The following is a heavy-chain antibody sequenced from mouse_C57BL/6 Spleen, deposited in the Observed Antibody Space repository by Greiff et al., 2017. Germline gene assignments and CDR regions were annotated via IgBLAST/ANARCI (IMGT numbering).Heavy chain of an antibody. CDR2: IYPGSGST. D-gene: IGHD2-5*01. V-gene: IGHV1-55*01. CDR1: GYTFTSYW. J-gene: IGHJ3*01. Sequence: QVQLKESGAELVKPGASVKMSCKASGYTFTSYWITWVKQRPGQGLEWIGDIYPGSGSTNYNEKFKSKATLTVDTSSSTAYMQLSSLTSEDSAVYYCARQGSNFAYWGQGTLVTVSA. CDR3: ARQGSNFAY.